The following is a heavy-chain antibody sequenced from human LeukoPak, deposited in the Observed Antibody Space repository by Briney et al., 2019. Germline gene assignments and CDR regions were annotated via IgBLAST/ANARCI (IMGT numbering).Heavy chain of an antibody. CDR2: ILPIFGTA. CDR3: ASGVFRFSVFSTRYYYYMDV. V-gene: IGHV1-69*05. J-gene: IGHJ6*03. Sequence: ASVKVSCKASGGTFSSYAISWVRQAPGQGREWMGGILPIFGTANYAQKFQGRVTITTDESTSTAYMELSSLRSEDTAVYYCASGVFRFSVFSTRYYYYMDVWGKGTTVTVSS. CDR1: GGTFSSYA. D-gene: IGHD3-3*01.